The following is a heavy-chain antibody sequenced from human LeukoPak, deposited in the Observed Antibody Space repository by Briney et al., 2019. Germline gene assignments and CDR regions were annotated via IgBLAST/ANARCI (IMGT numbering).Heavy chain of an antibody. D-gene: IGHD6-13*01. CDR2: IYHSGST. Sequence: PSETLSLTCAVSGGSISSSNWWSWVRQPPGQGLEWIGEIYHSGSTNYNPSLKSRVTISVDKSKNQFSLKLSSVTAADTAVYYCTTIAAAGTSFTYFDYWGQGTLVTVSS. V-gene: IGHV4-4*02. J-gene: IGHJ4*02. CDR3: TTIAAAGTSFTYFDY. CDR1: GGSISSSNW.